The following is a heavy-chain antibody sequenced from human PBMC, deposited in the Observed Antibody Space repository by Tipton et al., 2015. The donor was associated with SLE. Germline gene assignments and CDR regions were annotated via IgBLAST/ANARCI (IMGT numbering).Heavy chain of an antibody. Sequence: GLVKPSETLSLNCSVSGASISKSGYYWAWIRQPPGKGLEWIGYIYYSGSTNYNPSLKSRVTISVNTSKNQFSLRLSSVTAADTAMFYCASGTLEWSHEPDYWGQGTLVTVSS. CDR1: GASISKSGYY. D-gene: IGHD3-3*01. CDR2: IYYSGST. J-gene: IGHJ4*02. CDR3: ASGTLEWSHEPDY. V-gene: IGHV4-39*07.